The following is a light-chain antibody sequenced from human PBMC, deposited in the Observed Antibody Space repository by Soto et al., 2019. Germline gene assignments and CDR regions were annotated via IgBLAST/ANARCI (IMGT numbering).Light chain of an antibody. V-gene: IGLV2-8*01. CDR3: SSYTGGNNV. CDR1: SSDVGGYNH. Sequence: QSALTQPPSASGSPGQSVTISCTGTSSDVGGYNHVSWYQQHPGKVPKLMIYEVNKRPSGVPDRFSGSKPGNTASLTVSGLQDEDEDDYYCSSYTGGNNVFGTGTKLTVL. J-gene: IGLJ1*01. CDR2: EVN.